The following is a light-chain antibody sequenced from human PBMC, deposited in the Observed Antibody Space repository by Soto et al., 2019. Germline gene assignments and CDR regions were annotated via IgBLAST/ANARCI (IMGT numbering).Light chain of an antibody. CDR2: EVT. CDR3: SYYSATNTLV. CDR1: SSGVGDYPY. J-gene: IGLJ1*01. Sequence: QSVLTQPASVSGSPGQSITISCTGTSSGVGDYPYVSWYQQHPGEVPKLIIYEVTNRHSGVTSRFSGSKSENTASLTISGLQAEDEADYYCSYYSATNTLVFGGGTKVTVL. V-gene: IGLV2-14*01.